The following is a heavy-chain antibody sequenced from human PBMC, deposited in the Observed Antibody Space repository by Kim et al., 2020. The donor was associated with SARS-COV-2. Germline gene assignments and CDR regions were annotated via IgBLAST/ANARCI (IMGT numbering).Heavy chain of an antibody. CDR3: ARSWSGLYFDY. V-gene: IGHV3-21*01. J-gene: IGHJ4*02. D-gene: IGHD3-3*01. Sequence: DYADSVKGRFTISGDNAKNSLYLQMNSLRAEDTAVYYCARSWSGLYFDYWGQGTLVTVSS.